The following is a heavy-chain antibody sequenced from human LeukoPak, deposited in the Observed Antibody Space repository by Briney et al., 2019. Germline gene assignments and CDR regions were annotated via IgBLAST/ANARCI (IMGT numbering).Heavy chain of an antibody. D-gene: IGHD6-19*01. CDR3: SKGSGWLSVY. J-gene: IGHJ4*02. Sequence: QPWGSLRLSCTASGFTFGDYLMSWFRQAPGKGLEWIGFISGGTTEYAASVKGRFTISRDDSTSIAYLQMNSLTTEDPAVYYCSKGSGWLSVYWGQGTLVTVSS. CDR2: ISGGTT. V-gene: IGHV3-49*03. CDR1: GFTFGDYL.